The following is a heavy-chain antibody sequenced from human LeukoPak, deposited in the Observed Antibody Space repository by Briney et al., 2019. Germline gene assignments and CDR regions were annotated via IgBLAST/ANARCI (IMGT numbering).Heavy chain of an antibody. D-gene: IGHD3-22*01. V-gene: IGHV4-34*01. J-gene: IGHJ4*02. CDR1: GGSFSGYY. CDR3: ARENYDSSGYPDY. CDR2: INHSGST. Sequence: SETLSLTCAVYGGSFSGYYWSWIRQPPGNGLEWIGEINHSGSTNYNPSLKSRVTISVDTSKNQFSLKLSSVTAADTAVYYCARENYDSSGYPDYWGQGTLVTVSS.